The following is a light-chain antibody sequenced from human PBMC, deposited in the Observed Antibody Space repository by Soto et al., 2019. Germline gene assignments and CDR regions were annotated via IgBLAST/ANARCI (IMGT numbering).Light chain of an antibody. Sequence: QSVLTQPASVSDSPGQSITISCTGTSSDVGGSDFVSWYQQHPGKPPKLIIYDVANRPSGVSNRFSGSKSGSTASLIIPRLQTEDEADYYCVSYTSSTTYVFGTGTKATVL. V-gene: IGLV2-14*03. J-gene: IGLJ1*01. CDR3: VSYTSSTTYV. CDR1: SSDVGGSDF. CDR2: DVA.